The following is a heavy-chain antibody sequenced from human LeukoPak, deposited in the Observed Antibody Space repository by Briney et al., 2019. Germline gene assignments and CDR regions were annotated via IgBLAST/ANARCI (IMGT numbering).Heavy chain of an antibody. CDR2: ISGSGGST. Sequence: PGGSLRLSCAASGFTFSSYAMSWVRQAPGKGLEWVSAISGSGGSTYYADSVKGRFTISRDNSKNTLYLQMNSLRVEDTAVYYCAKGKYCSSTSCYGFDYWGQGTLVTVSS. CDR3: AKGKYCSSTSCYGFDY. CDR1: GFTFSSYA. D-gene: IGHD2-2*01. V-gene: IGHV3-23*01. J-gene: IGHJ4*02.